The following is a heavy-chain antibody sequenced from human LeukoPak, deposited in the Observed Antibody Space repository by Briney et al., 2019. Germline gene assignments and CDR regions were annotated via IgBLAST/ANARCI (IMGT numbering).Heavy chain of an antibody. V-gene: IGHV1-2*02. Sequence: GASVKVSCKASGYTFTGYYMHWVRQAPGQGLEWMGWINPNSGGTNYAQKFQGRVTMTRDTSISTAYMELSRLRSDDTAVYYCAGEGIAAAGYNWFDPWGQGTLVTVSS. J-gene: IGHJ5*02. CDR3: AGEGIAAAGYNWFDP. CDR1: GYTFTGYY. D-gene: IGHD6-13*01. CDR2: INPNSGGT.